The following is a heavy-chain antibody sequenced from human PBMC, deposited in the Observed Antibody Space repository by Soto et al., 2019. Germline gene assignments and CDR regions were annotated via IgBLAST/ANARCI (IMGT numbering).Heavy chain of an antibody. CDR3: ASKVVGPTRRPDHWYSDL. J-gene: IGHJ2*01. CDR1: GFTFINYA. Sequence: EVQLLESGGDSVQPGGSVRLSCAGAGFTFINYAMNWVRQAPGKGLEWVSTISGGGEATCFADSVRGRFTFSRDNSKKTVTLQMNSLGVDDTAVYYSASKVVGPTRRPDHWYSDLWGRGTLVTVSS. D-gene: IGHD2-21*01. CDR2: ISGGGEAT. V-gene: IGHV3-23*01.